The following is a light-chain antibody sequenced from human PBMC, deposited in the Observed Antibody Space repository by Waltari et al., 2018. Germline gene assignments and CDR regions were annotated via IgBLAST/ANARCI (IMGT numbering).Light chain of an antibody. J-gene: IGLJ2*01. CDR3: NSRDSSGNHRDVV. CDR1: SLRSYY. CDR2: GKN. Sequence: SSELTQDPAVSVALGQTVRITCQGDSLRSYYASWYQQKPGQAPVLVIYGKNNRPSGIPDRFSGSSSGNTASWTITGAQAEDEADYYCNSRDSSGNHRDVVFGGGTKLTVL. V-gene: IGLV3-19*01.